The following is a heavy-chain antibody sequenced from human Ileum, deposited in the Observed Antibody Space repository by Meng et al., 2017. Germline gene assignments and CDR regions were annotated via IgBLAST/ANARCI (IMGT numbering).Heavy chain of an antibody. CDR1: VVSFNDYH. V-gene: IGHV4-34*01. J-gene: IGHJ4*02. D-gene: IGHD1-26*01. Sequence: VQLNQWGTGLLNSSVTLPLTCAVFVVSFNDYHWSWVRQSPGKGLEWIGQIHHSGRTNYKSSLERRVTISVDTSKSQFSLKLTSVTAADTAMYYCVRGPARETHDFDYWGQGALVTVSS. CDR2: IHHSGRT. CDR3: VRGPARETHDFDY.